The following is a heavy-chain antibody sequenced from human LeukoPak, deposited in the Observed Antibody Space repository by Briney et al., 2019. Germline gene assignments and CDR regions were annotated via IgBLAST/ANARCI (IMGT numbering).Heavy chain of an antibody. Sequence: GGSLRLSCAASGFPFRSSWMHWVRQAPGRGLVWVSRLNADGISASYANSVKGRFTISRDNVKNTLYLQMNSLRAEDTAVYYCARDGYSSGWYVPYYYGMDVWGQGTTVTVSS. V-gene: IGHV3-74*01. CDR3: ARDGYSSGWYVPYYYGMDV. D-gene: IGHD6-19*01. CDR2: LNADGISA. J-gene: IGHJ6*02. CDR1: GFPFRSSW.